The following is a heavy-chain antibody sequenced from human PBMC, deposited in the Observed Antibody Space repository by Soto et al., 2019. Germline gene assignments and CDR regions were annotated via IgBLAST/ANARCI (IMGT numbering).Heavy chain of an antibody. CDR1: GFTFSSYG. V-gene: IGHV3-33*01. J-gene: IGHJ6*03. CDR3: ARDYGEPHYYYDYYMDV. Sequence: QVQLVESGGGVVQPGRSLRLSCAASGFTFSSYGMHWVRQAPGKGLEWVAVIWYDGSNKYYADSVKGRFTISSDNSKNTLYLQMNSLRAEDTAVYYCARDYGEPHYYYDYYMDVWGKGTTVTVSS. D-gene: IGHD3-10*01. CDR2: IWYDGSNK.